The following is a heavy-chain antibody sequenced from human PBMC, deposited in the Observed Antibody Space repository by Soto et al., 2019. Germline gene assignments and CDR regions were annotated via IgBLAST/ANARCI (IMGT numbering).Heavy chain of an antibody. D-gene: IGHD5-12*01. Sequence: AASVKVSCKASGGTFSSYAISWVRQAPGQRLEWMGGIIPIFGTANYAQKFQGRVTITADESTSTAYMELSSLRSEDTAVYYCARPRNRPTYSPGAFDIWGQGTMVTVSS. J-gene: IGHJ3*02. CDR1: GGTFSSYA. CDR2: IIPIFGTA. CDR3: ARPRNRPTYSPGAFDI. V-gene: IGHV1-69*13.